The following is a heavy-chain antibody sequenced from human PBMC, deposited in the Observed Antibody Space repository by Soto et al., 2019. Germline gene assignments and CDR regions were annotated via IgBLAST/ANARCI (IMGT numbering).Heavy chain of an antibody. Sequence: EEQLVESGGGLVQPGGSLRLSCAASGFTFSTYWMHWVRQAPGKGLVWVSRISDDGTNTKYADSVRGRFTISRDNAKNTLFLQMNSLRAEDTAVYYCVRTGYVDLWSQGALVTVSS. V-gene: IGHV3-74*01. D-gene: IGHD3-9*01. CDR3: VRTGYVDL. CDR2: ISDDGTNT. CDR1: GFTFSTYW. J-gene: IGHJ5*02.